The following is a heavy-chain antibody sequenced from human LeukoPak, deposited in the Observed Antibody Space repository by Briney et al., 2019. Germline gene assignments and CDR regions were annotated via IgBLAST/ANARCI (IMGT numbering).Heavy chain of an antibody. Sequence: PGGSLRLSCAASGFSFSSYSLNWVRQAPGKGLEWVSTISSTSTFIYYADSVKGRFIISRDNAKNMLFLQINSLRAEDTAVYYCAREILAPGKTHDYWGQGTLVTVSS. CDR3: AREILAPGKTHDY. V-gene: IGHV3-21*01. CDR2: ISSTSTFI. CDR1: GFSFSSYS. J-gene: IGHJ4*02.